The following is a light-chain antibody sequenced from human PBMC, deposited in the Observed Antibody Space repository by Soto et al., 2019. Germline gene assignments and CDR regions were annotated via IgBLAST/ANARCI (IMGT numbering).Light chain of an antibody. V-gene: IGLV1-51*02. CDR3: GTWDSSLTTFV. CDR2: END. Sequence: QSALTQPPSVSAAPGQKVTMSCSGSSSNIGKYYVSWHQQLPGTAPKLLIYENDKRPSGIPDRFSGSKSGTSAPLGITGLQTGDEADYYCGTWDSSLTTFVFGTGTKLTVL. J-gene: IGLJ1*01. CDR1: SSNIGKYY.